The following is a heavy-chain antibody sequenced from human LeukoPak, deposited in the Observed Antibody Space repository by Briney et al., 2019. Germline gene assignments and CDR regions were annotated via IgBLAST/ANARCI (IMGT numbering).Heavy chain of an antibody. J-gene: IGHJ4*02. CDR3: AKDRTSIRYYGPVAFDY. V-gene: IGHV3-30*02. D-gene: IGHD1-26*01. CDR1: GFTFDDYT. Sequence: PGGSLRLSCAASGFTFDDYTMHWVRQAPGKGLEWVAFIRYDGSNKYYADSVKGRFTISRDNSKNTLYLQMNSLRAEDTAVYYCAKDRTSIRYYGPVAFDYWGQGTLVTVSS. CDR2: IRYDGSNK.